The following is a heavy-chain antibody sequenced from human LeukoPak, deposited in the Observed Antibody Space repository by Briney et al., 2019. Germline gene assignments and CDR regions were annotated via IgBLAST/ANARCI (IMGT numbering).Heavy chain of an antibody. D-gene: IGHD3-10*01. CDR1: GGTFSNYA. Sequence: SVKVSCKASGGTFSNYAISWVRQAPGQGLEWMGGIIPVFGTANYAQKFQGRVTITADKSSTTAYMELSSLRFDDTAVYYCARDPGDYYGSGRPFDYWGQGTLVTVSS. J-gene: IGHJ4*02. CDR3: ARDPGDYYGSGRPFDY. V-gene: IGHV1-69*06. CDR2: IIPVFGTA.